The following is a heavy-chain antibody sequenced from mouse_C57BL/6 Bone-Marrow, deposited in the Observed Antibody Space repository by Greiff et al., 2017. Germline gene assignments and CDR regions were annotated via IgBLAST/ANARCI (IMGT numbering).Heavy chain of an antibody. CDR3: SYHGSGLGYAMDY. D-gene: IGHD1-1*01. CDR1: GYTFTSYW. CDR2: IDPSDSYT. J-gene: IGHJ4*01. V-gene: IGHV1-59*01. Sequence: QVQLQQPGAELVRPGTSVKLSCKASGYTFTSYWMHWVKQRPGQGLEWIGVIDPSDSYTNYNQKFKGKATLTVDTSSSTAYMQLSSLTSEDSAVYYCSYHGSGLGYAMDYWGQGTSVTVSS.